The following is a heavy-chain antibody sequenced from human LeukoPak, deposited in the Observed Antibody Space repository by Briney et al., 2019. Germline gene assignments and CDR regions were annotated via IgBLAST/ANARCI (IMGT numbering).Heavy chain of an antibody. CDR2: IKEDGREK. J-gene: IGHJ4*02. CDR3: ASDSSGHDY. V-gene: IGHV3-7*03. CDR1: GFTFSSSW. D-gene: IGHD3-22*01. Sequence: GGSLRLSCATSGFTFSSSWMSWVRQAPGKGLECVANIKEDGREKYYVDSVKGRFTISRDNAKNSLYLQMSSLRAEDTAVYYCASDSSGHDYWGQGTLVTVSS.